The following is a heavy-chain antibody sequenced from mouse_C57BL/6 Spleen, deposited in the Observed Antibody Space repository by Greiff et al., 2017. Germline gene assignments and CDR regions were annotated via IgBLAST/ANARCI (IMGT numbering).Heavy chain of an antibody. Sequence: QVQLQQSGAELVRPGASVTLSCKASGYTFTDYEMHWVKQTPVHGLEWIGAIDPETGGTAYNQKFKGTAILTADKSSSTAYMELRSLTSEDSAVYYCTRSDYGSSYTSYFDYWGQGTTRTVSS. CDR2: IDPETGGT. D-gene: IGHD1-1*01. J-gene: IGHJ2*01. CDR3: TRSDYGSSYTSYFDY. V-gene: IGHV1-15*01. CDR1: GYTFTDYE.